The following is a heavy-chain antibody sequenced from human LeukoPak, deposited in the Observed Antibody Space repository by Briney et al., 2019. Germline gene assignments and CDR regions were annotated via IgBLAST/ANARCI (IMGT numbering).Heavy chain of an antibody. Sequence: ASVKVSCKASGYTFTGYYMHWVRQAPGQGLEWMGWISAYNGNTNYAQKLQGRVTMTTDTSTSTAYMELRSLRSDDTAVYYCARDMVSYCGGDCFPDYWGQGTLVTVSS. CDR2: ISAYNGNT. V-gene: IGHV1-18*04. CDR1: GYTFTGYY. J-gene: IGHJ4*02. D-gene: IGHD2-21*02. CDR3: ARDMVSYCGGDCFPDY.